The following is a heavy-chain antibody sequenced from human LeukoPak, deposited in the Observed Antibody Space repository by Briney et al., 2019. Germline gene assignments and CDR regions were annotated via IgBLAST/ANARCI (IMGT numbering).Heavy chain of an antibody. Sequence: GGSLRLSCAASGFIFDNYDMHWVRQAPGKGLEWVSGITWNSGGIGYADSVKGRFTISRDNAKNSLYLQMNSLRAEDTALYYCAKGYGDYYYYYGMDVWGLGTTVTVS. CDR3: AKGYGDYYYYYGMDV. J-gene: IGHJ6*02. D-gene: IGHD4-17*01. V-gene: IGHV3-9*01. CDR1: GFIFDNYD. CDR2: ITWNSGGI.